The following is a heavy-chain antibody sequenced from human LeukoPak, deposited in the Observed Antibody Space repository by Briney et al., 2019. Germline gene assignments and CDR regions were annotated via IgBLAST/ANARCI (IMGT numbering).Heavy chain of an antibody. CDR1: GYTFTGYY. CDR2: ISAYNGNT. V-gene: IGHV1-18*04. D-gene: IGHD6-13*01. J-gene: IGHJ4*02. CDR3: ARGYSSSWYWDY. Sequence: ASVKASCKASGYTFTGYYMHRVRQAPGQGLEWMGWISAYNGNTNYAQKLQGRVTMTTDTSTSTAYMELRSLRSDDTAVYYCARGYSSSWYWDYWGQGTLVTVSS.